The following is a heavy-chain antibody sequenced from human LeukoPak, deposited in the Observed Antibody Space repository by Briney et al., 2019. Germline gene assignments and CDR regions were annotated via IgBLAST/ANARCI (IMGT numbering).Heavy chain of an antibody. CDR3: KSGGAAPGSFDY. J-gene: IGHJ4*02. D-gene: IGHD1-1*01. V-gene: IGHV3-7*01. CDR2: IKFDGNEE. Sequence: GPLRLSCAASGFSFSSYWMSWMRQAPGKGLEWVANIKFDGNEEYYVDSVKGRYTISRDNAKNSLYLQLNSLRVEDTAVYYCKSGGAAPGSFDYWGQGTLVTVSP. CDR1: GFSFSSYW.